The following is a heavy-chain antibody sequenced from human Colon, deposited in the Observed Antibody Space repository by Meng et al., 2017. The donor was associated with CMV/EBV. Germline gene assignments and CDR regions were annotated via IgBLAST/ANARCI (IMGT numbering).Heavy chain of an antibody. J-gene: IGHJ4*02. CDR1: GFTFSSYS. CDR3: ARGWPPDY. D-gene: IGHD6-13*01. V-gene: IGHV3-21*01. Sequence: GESLKISCVTSGFTFSSYSLNWVRQAPGKGQEWVSSITHTSDTYYADSLKGRFTVSRDNAQNSGYLQMNSLTAEDTAVYFCARGWPPDYWGQGTPVTVSS. CDR2: ITHTSDT.